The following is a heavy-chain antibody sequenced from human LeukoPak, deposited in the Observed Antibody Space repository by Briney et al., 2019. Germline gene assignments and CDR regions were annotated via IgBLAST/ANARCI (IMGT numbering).Heavy chain of an antibody. CDR1: GGSFSGYY. CDR3: ARSYSSSSGLRY. V-gene: IGHV4-34*01. CDR2: INHSGST. J-gene: IGHJ4*02. Sequence: KPSETLSLTCAVYGGSFSGYYWSWIRQPPGKGLEWIGEINHSGSTNYNPSLKSRVTISVDTSKNQFSLKLSSVTAADTAVYCCARSYSSSSGLRYWGQGTLVTVSS. D-gene: IGHD6-6*01.